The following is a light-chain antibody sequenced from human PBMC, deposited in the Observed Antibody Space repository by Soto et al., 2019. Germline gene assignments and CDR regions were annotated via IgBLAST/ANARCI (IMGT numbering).Light chain of an antibody. J-gene: IGLJ1*01. Sequence: QSVLTQPPSVSGAPGQRVTISCTGSSSNIGAGHDVHWYQQLPGTAPKLLIYGNGNRPSGVPERFSGSKSGTSASLAITGIQAADEADYYCQSYDSSMSGSDVFGTGTKVTVL. CDR1: SSNIGAGHD. V-gene: IGLV1-40*01. CDR2: GNG. CDR3: QSYDSSMSGSDV.